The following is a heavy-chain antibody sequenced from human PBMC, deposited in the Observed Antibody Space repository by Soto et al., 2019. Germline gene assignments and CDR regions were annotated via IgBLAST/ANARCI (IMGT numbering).Heavy chain of an antibody. J-gene: IGHJ5*02. CDR3: ARVPRYSYDIVAVPAVMFHDWFDP. D-gene: IGHD2-2*01. CDR1: GYTFSAYG. V-gene: IGHV1-18*01. Sequence: GASVKVSCKGSGYTFSAYGISWVRQAPGQGLEWMGWITPYNGNTHYEQKFQGRVTMTRDTSTSTAYMELGSLRSEDTAVYYCARVPRYSYDIVAVPAVMFHDWFDPWGQGTLVTGSS. CDR2: ITPYNGNT.